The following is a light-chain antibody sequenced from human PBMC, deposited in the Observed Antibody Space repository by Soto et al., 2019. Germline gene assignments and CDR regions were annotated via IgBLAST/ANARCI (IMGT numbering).Light chain of an antibody. V-gene: IGKV1-9*01. J-gene: IGKJ1*01. CDR2: GAS. CDR3: QKYNSASWT. Sequence: DIQLTQSPSFLSASVGDRVTITCRASQGISSYLVWYQQKPGKAPKLLIYGASTLQSGVPSRFSGSGSGTEFTLTISSLQPEDFATYYCQKYNSASWTFGQGTKVEIK. CDR1: QGISSY.